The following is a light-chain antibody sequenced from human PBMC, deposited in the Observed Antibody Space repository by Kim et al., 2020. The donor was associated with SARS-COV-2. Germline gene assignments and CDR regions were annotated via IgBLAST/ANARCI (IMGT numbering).Light chain of an antibody. CDR3: QEYNSAPFT. V-gene: IGKV1-27*01. CDR2: TAS. Sequence: DIQMTQSPSSLSASVGDRVTITCRASQSISNYFAWYQQKPGKVPKLLIYTASALQSGVPSRFSGSGSGTDFTLTISSLQPEDVATYYCQEYNSAPFTFGPGTKVDIK. J-gene: IGKJ3*01. CDR1: QSISNY.